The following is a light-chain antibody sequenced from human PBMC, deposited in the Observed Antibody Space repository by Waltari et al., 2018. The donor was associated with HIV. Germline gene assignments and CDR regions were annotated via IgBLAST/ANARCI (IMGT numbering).Light chain of an antibody. CDR2: DVT. V-gene: IGLV2-11*01. J-gene: IGLJ3*02. CDR3: CSYAGTFTWV. Sequence: QSALTQPRSVSGSPGQSVTISCTGTSSDVGGYNYVSWYQQHPGKAPKLMIWDVTKRPSGVPDRCSGSRSGNMASLTISGLQADDEADYYCCSYAGTFTWVFGGGTRLTVL. CDR1: SSDVGGYNY.